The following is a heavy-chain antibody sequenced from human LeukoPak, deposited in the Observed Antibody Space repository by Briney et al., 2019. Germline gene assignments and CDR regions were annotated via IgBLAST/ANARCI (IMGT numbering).Heavy chain of an antibody. CDR2: IYYNGIT. CDR3: ANQNPPGSKKGWFDP. Sequence: SETLSLTCTVSGGSINSYYWTWIRQPPGKGLEWIACIYYNGITNYKSSLESRLTISVDTSKNQFSLRLRSVTAADTAVYYCANQNPPGSKKGWFDPWGQGTLVTVSS. CDR1: GGSINSYY. J-gene: IGHJ5*02. D-gene: IGHD6-25*01. V-gene: IGHV4-59*08.